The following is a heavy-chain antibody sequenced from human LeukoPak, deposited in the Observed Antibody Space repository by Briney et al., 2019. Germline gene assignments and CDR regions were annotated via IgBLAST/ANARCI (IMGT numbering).Heavy chain of an antibody. CDR2: INPSGGST. Sequence: ASVKVSCTASGYTFTSYYMHWVRQAPGQGLEWMGIINPSGGSTSYAQRFQGRVTMTRDTSTSTVYMELSSLRSEDTAVYYCAGFSITIFDYWGQGTLVTVSS. D-gene: IGHD3-9*01. CDR3: AGFSITIFDY. V-gene: IGHV1-46*01. J-gene: IGHJ4*02. CDR1: GYTFTSYY.